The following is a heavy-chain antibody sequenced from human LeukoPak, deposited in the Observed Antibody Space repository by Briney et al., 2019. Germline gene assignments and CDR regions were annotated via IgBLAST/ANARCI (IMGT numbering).Heavy chain of an antibody. D-gene: IGHD2-2*01. V-gene: IGHV5-51*01. CDR3: ARYSSTRHYFFDF. Sequence: GESLKISCKVSGYGFRSYWIGWVRQMSGKGLEWLGMIYPEDSDIRYSPSFQGLVTMSVDKSTNTAYLQWNSLKASDTAIFYCARYSSTRHYFFDFWGQGSLVTVAS. J-gene: IGHJ4*02. CDR2: IYPEDSDI. CDR1: GYGFRSYW.